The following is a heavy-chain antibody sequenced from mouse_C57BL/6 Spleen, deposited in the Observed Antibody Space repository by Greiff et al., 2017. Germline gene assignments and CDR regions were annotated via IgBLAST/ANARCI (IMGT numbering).Heavy chain of an antibody. J-gene: IGHJ4*01. CDR3: ARAWLYYGNYDAMDY. CDR2: ISSGSSTI. CDR1: GFTFSDYG. D-gene: IGHD2-1*01. Sequence: EVQGVESGGGLVKPGGSLKLSCAASGFTFSDYGMHWVRQAPEKGLEWVAYISSGSSTIYYADTVKGRFTISRDNAKNTLFLQMASLRSEDTAMYYCARAWLYYGNYDAMDYWGQGTSVTVSS. V-gene: IGHV5-17*01.